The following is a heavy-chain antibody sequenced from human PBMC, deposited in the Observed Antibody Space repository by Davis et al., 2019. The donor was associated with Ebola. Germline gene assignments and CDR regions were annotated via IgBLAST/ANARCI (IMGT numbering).Heavy chain of an antibody. CDR2: ISTYNGNT. CDR3: ARDREGGSYDWFDP. CDR1: GYTFTSYG. Sequence: ASVKVSCKTFGYTFTSYGISWVRQAPGQGLEWMGWISTYNGNTNYAQSLQGRVAMTTDTSTTTAYMELRSLRSDDTAVYYCARDREGGSYDWFDPWGQGTLVTVSS. J-gene: IGHJ5*02. D-gene: IGHD1-26*01. V-gene: IGHV1-18*04.